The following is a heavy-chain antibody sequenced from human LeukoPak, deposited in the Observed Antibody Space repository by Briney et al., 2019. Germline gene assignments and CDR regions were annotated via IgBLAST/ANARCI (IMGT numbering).Heavy chain of an antibody. J-gene: IGHJ3*02. CDR2: IYYSGST. CDR1: GGSISSSSYY. Sequence: SETLSLTCTVSGGSISSSSYYWGWIRQPPGKGLEWIGSIYYSGSTYYNPSLKSRVTISVDTSKNQFSLKLSSVTAADTAVYYCARGDYYYGSVLDAFDIWGQGTMVTVSS. CDR3: ARGDYYYGSVLDAFDI. D-gene: IGHD3-10*01. V-gene: IGHV4-39*07.